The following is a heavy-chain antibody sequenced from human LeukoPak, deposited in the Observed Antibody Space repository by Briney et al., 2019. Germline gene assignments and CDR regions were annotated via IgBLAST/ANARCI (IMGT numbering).Heavy chain of an antibody. V-gene: IGHV3-30*02. D-gene: IGHD3-22*01. CDR2: IRYDGSNK. J-gene: IGHJ4*02. CDR1: GFTFSSYG. CDR3: AKGFDYYYDSSGYLPGY. Sequence: GGSLRLSCAASGFTFSSYGMHWVRQAPGKGLEWVAFIRYDGSNKYYADSVKGRFTISRDNSKNTLYLQMNSLRAEDTAVYYCAKGFDYYYDSSGYLPGYWGQGTLVTISS.